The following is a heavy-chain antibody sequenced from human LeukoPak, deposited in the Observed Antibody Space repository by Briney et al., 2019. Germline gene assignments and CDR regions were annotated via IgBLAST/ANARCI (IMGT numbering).Heavy chain of an antibody. CDR1: GGSFSGYY. V-gene: IGHV4-59*01. CDR2: IYYDGST. J-gene: IGHJ1*01. Sequence: PSETLSLTCAVYGGSFSGYYWSWIRQPPGKGLEWIGYIYYDGSTNYNPSLKSRVSISVDMSKNQFSLKLSSVTAADTAVYYCARDGYFDSSGYYMSEYYQHWGQGTLVTVSS. D-gene: IGHD3-22*01. CDR3: ARDGYFDSSGYYMSEYYQH.